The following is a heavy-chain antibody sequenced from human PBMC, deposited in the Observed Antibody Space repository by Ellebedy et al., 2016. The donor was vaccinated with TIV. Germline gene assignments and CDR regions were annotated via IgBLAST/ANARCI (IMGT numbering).Heavy chain of an antibody. Sequence: GGSLRLSCAASGFSFRSYWMSWVRQAPGKGLEWVANIRQDGSKNYVDSVKGRFTISRDNAQKSLYLQMNSLRVEDTAVYYCARDGAYGDYAPGQYGMDVWGQGTTVIVS. CDR3: ARDGAYGDYAPGQYGMDV. V-gene: IGHV3-7*03. CDR1: GFSFRSYW. D-gene: IGHD4-17*01. CDR2: IRQDGSK. J-gene: IGHJ6*02.